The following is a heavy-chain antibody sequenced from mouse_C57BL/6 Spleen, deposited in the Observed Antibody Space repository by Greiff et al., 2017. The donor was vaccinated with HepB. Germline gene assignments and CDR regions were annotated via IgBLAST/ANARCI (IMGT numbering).Heavy chain of an antibody. V-gene: IGHV5-4*01. CDR3: ARDQDGSSYDY. D-gene: IGHD1-1*01. CDR2: ISDGGSYT. CDR1: GFTFSSYA. J-gene: IGHJ2*01. Sequence: DVMLVESGGGLVKPGGSLKLSCAASGFTFSSYAMSWVRQTPEKRLEWVATISDGGSYTYYPDNVKGRFTISRDNAKNNLYLQMSHLKSEDTAMYYCARDQDGSSYDYWGQGTTLTVSS.